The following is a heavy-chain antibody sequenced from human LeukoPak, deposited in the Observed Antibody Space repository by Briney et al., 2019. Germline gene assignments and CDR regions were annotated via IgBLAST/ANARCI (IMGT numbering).Heavy chain of an antibody. D-gene: IGHD3-3*01. CDR1: GFIFSIYG. CDR3: AKDGMESYHFAN. Sequence: GTSLGLSCAASGFIFSIYGMHWVRQAPGKGLEWVAAIWSDGSNRYYADSVKGRFTISRDNSKNTLFLELNSLRVEDTGVYYCAKDGMESYHFANWGQGSMVTVSS. J-gene: IGHJ4*02. V-gene: IGHV3-33*06. CDR2: IWSDGSNR.